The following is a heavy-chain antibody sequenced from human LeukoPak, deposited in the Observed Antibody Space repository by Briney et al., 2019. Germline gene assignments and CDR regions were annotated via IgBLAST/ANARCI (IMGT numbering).Heavy chain of an antibody. V-gene: IGHV4-4*07. CDR3: ARHPGASDI. J-gene: IGHJ3*02. Sequence: SETLSLTCTVSGGSISTQYWSWIRQPAGKGLEWIGRIYSSGRTNYNPSLKSRVSMSVDTSKNEFSLKLSSVTAADTAVYYCARHPGASDIWGQGTMVTVSS. CDR1: GGSISTQY. CDR2: IYSSGRT.